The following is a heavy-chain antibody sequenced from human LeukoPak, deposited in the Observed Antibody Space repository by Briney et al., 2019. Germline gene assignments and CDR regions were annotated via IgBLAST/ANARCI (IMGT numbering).Heavy chain of an antibody. CDR3: ARDLGSGYDYFDY. D-gene: IGHD5-12*01. J-gene: IGHJ4*02. V-gene: IGHV1-2*02. CDR2: INPNSGGT. Sequence: GASVKVSCKASGYTFTGYYMHWGRQAPGQGLEWMGWINPNSGGTNYAQKFQGRVTMTRATSISTAYMELSRLRSDDTAVYYCARDLGSGYDYFDYWGQGTLVTVSS. CDR1: GYTFTGYY.